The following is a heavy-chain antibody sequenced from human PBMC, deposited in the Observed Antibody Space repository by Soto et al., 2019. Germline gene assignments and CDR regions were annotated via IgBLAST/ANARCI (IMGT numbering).Heavy chain of an antibody. CDR2: IGTAGDT. Sequence: EVQLVESGGGLVQPGGSLRLSCAASGFTFSSYDMHWVRQATGKGLEWVSAIGTAGDTYYPGSVKGRFTISRENAKNSLYLQMNSLRAGDTAVYYRARDGGGYCSGGSCYSIYGMDVWGQGTTVTVSS. V-gene: IGHV3-13*01. CDR3: ARDGGGYCSGGSCYSIYGMDV. CDR1: GFTFSSYD. D-gene: IGHD2-15*01. J-gene: IGHJ6*02.